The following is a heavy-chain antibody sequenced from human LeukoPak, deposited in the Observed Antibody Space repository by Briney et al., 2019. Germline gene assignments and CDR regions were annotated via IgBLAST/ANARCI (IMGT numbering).Heavy chain of an antibody. D-gene: IGHD4-11*01. CDR2: IKTDGSDR. J-gene: IGHJ4*02. V-gene: IGHV3-74*01. Sequence: LAGGSLRLSCVVSGFSFSDYWMHWVRKAPGKGLVWVSGIKTDGSDRRYADFVKGRFTISRDNAKNTLFLQMNSLRAEDTAVYYCIRDFLTVTTNDYWGQGTQVTVSS. CDR1: GFSFSDYW. CDR3: IRDFLTVTTNDY.